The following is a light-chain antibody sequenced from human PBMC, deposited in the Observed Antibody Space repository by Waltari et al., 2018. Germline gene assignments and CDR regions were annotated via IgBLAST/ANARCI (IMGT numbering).Light chain of an antibody. J-gene: IGLJ3*02. V-gene: IGLV2-14*03. CDR2: DVS. CDR1: NSDVGAYQY. Sequence: QSALTQPASVSGSPGQSITISCTGTNSDVGAYQYVSWYQQNPGKAPKLIIFDVSRRPPGCSYRFSGSKSGSTASLTISGLQAGDEADYYCSSYTTSATWVFGGGTRVAVL. CDR3: SSYTTSATWV.